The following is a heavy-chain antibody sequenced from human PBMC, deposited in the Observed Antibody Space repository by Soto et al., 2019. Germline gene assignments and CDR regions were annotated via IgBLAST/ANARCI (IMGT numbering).Heavy chain of an antibody. CDR3: ARGYCSSTTCYIWDNWFDP. Sequence: QVQLQESCPGLVKPSETLSLTCTVSGGSISRYYWSWIRQPPGKGLAWIGYIYYSGRTNYNPSLKSRVTISVDTPKTQFSLKLSSVTAADTAVYYCARGYCSSTTCYIWDNWFDPWGQGTLVTVSS. J-gene: IGHJ5*02. CDR1: GGSISRYY. CDR2: IYYSGRT. V-gene: IGHV4-59*01. D-gene: IGHD2-2*01.